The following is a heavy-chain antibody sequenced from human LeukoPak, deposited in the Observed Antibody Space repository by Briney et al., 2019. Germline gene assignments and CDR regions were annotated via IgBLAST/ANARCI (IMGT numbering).Heavy chain of an antibody. D-gene: IGHD6-13*01. CDR3: ANWGPLATAGAPFDC. CDR2: INPNGGNT. CDR1: GFTFSSYA. V-gene: IGHV3-64D*06. J-gene: IGHJ4*02. Sequence: PGGSLRLSCTASGFTFSSYAMHWVRQAPGKGLDYVSAINPNGGNTYYADSVKGRFTISRDNSKNMLYLQMSSVRAEDTAVYYCANWGPLATAGAPFDCWGQGTLVTVSS.